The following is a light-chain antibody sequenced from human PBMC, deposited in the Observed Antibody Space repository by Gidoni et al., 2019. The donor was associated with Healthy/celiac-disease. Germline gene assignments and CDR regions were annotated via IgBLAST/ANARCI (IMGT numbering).Light chain of an antibody. CDR2: DAS. J-gene: IGKJ2*01. Sequence: EIVLTQSPATLSLSPGERATLSYRASQSVSSYLAWYQQKPGQAPRLLIYDASNRATGIPARFSGSGSGTDFTLTISSLEPEDFAVYYCQQRSNWPPPTFGQGTKLEIK. CDR3: QQRSNWPPPT. CDR1: QSVSSY. V-gene: IGKV3-11*01.